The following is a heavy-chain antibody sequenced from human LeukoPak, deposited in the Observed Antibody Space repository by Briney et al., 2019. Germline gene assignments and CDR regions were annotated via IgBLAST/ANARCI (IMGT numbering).Heavy chain of an antibody. CDR3: ARSPHSIAVAGPVGPISYYYMDV. Sequence: SVKVSCKASGGTFSSYAISWVRQAPGQGLEWMGGIIPIFGTANYAQKFQGRVTITTDESTSTAYMELSSLRSEDTAVYYCARSPHSIAVAGPVGPISYYYMDVWGKGTTVTVSS. V-gene: IGHV1-69*05. CDR1: GGTFSSYA. D-gene: IGHD6-19*01. J-gene: IGHJ6*03. CDR2: IIPIFGTA.